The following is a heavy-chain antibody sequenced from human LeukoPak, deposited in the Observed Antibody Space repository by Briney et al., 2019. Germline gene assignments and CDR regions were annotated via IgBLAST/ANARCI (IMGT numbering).Heavy chain of an antibody. J-gene: IGHJ6*03. D-gene: IGHD6-13*01. CDR2: IKQDGSEK. Sequence: GGSLRLSCAASGFTFSSYWMSWVRQAPGKGLEWVANIKQDGSEKYYVDSVKGRFTISRDNAKNSLYLQMNSLRAEDTAVYYCARGSSPRYYYSYYMDVWGKGTTVTVSS. CDR1: GFTFSSYW. V-gene: IGHV3-7*04. CDR3: ARGSSPRYYYSYYMDV.